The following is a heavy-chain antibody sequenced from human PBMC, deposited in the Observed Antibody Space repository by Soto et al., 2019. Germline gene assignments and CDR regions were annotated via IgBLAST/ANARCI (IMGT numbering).Heavy chain of an antibody. D-gene: IGHD1-26*01. CDR2: IYHSGST. CDR1: GGSISSSNW. J-gene: IGHJ6*02. Sequence: PSETLSLTCAVSGGSISSSNWWSWVRQPPGKGLEWIGEIYHSGSTNYNPSLKSRVTISVDKSKNQFSLKLSSVTAADTAVYYCARVQGRELSSYYYGMDVWGQGTTVTVSS. V-gene: IGHV4-4*02. CDR3: ARVQGRELSSYYYGMDV.